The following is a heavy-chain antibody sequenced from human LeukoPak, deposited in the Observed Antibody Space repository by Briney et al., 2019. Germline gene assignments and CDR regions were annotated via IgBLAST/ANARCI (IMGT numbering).Heavy chain of an antibody. Sequence: GSVKVSCKASGYTFTSYAIHWVSQAPGQRLEWMGWINTGNGNTRYSQKFQGRVTITRDTSASTAYMELSSLRSEDTAVYYCARDVIPAAWWYFDYWGQGSLVTVFS. CDR1: GYTFTSYA. CDR2: INTGNGNT. CDR3: ARDVIPAAWWYFDY. J-gene: IGHJ4*02. V-gene: IGHV1-3*04. D-gene: IGHD2-15*01.